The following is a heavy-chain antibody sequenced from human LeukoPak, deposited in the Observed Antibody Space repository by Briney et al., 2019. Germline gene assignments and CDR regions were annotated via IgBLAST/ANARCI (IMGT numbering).Heavy chain of an antibody. CDR2: IYYTGNT. J-gene: IGHJ4*02. V-gene: IGHV4-30-4*01. D-gene: IGHD2-21*01. CDR3: ARASVVLHQFDY. Sequence: SETLSLTCTVSGDSINSADYYCSWIRQLPGQGLEWIGYIYYTGNTYYSPSLKSRVTMSADTSKNQFSLRLSSVTAADTAVYYCARASVVLHQFDYWGQGTLVTVSS. CDR1: GDSINSADYY.